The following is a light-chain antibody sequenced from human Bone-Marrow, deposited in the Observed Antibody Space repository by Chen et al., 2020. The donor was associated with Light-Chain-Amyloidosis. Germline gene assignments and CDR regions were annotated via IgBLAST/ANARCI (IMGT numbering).Light chain of an antibody. V-gene: IGKV3-20*01. CDR2: GSS. J-gene: IGKJ4*01. CDR3: QRYGTSPLT. Sequence: EIVLTQSPGTLSLSPGEGANLSCRASQTISSNYLTWYQQRFGQAPRLLIYGSSSRATGIPDRFTGSGYGTDFTLTINRLEPEDFAMYYCQRYGTSPLTFGGGTKVKIK. CDR1: QTISSNY.